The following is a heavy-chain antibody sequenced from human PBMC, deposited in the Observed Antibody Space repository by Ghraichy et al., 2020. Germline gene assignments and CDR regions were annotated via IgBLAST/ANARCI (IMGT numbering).Heavy chain of an antibody. J-gene: IGHJ6*02. Sequence: GSLRLSCAVSGGSISSSNWWSWVRQPPGKGLEWIGEIYHSGSTNYNPSLKSRVTISVDKSKNQFSLKLSSVTAADTAVYYCARGGYYDSSGFYYYGMDVWGQGTTVTVSS. D-gene: IGHD3-22*01. CDR2: IYHSGST. V-gene: IGHV4-4*02. CDR1: GGSISSSNW. CDR3: ARGGYYDSSGFYYYGMDV.